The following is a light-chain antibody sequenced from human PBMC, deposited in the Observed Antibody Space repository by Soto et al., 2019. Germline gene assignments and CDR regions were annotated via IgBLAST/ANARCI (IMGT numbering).Light chain of an antibody. V-gene: IGKV3-20*01. Sequence: EIVLTQSPGTLSLSPGERATLSCRASQSVSNNYLAWYQQKPGQAPRLLIYGASSRATDIPDRFSGSGSGTDFTLTISRLEPEDFALYFCQQYGRSPPWTFGQGTKVDI. CDR1: QSVSNNY. CDR3: QQYGRSPPWT. J-gene: IGKJ1*01. CDR2: GAS.